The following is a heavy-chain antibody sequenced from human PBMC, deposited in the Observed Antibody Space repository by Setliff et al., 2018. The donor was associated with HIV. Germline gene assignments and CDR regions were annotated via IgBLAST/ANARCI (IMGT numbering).Heavy chain of an antibody. CDR1: AVSISSGGYY. J-gene: IGHJ4*02. Sequence: SETLSLTCNVSAVSISSGGYYWSWFRQHPGKGLEWIGYISYSGSTYYNPSLTSRITVSVDTSKNQFSLQLKSVTAADTAVYYCARGGGDSIFDFWGQGTLVTVSS. CDR2: ISYSGST. D-gene: IGHD4-17*01. V-gene: IGHV4-31*03. CDR3: ARGGGDSIFDF.